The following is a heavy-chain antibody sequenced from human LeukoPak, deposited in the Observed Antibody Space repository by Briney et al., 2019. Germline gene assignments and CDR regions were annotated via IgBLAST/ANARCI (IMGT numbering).Heavy chain of an antibody. Sequence: GASVEVSCKASGYTFTGYYMHWVRQAPGQGLEWTGWINPNSGGANYAQKFQGRVTMTRDTSISTAYMELSRLRSDDTAVYYCGRGAEWEPFDYWGQGTLVTVSS. J-gene: IGHJ4*02. CDR2: INPNSGGA. CDR1: GYTFTGYY. CDR3: GRGAEWEPFDY. V-gene: IGHV1-2*02. D-gene: IGHD1-26*01.